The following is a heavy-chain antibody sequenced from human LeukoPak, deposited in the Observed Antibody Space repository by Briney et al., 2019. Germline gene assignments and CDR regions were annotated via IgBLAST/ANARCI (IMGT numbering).Heavy chain of an antibody. J-gene: IGHJ4*02. CDR1: GFTFSSYG. CDR3: ARARSSGYFDY. Sequence: GGSLRLSCAASGFTFSSYGMHRLRHAPGKGLEGLAVIWYDGSNKYYADSVKGRFTISRDNSKNTLYLQMNSLRAEDTAVYYCARARSSGYFDYWGQGALVTVSS. CDR2: IWYDGSNK. D-gene: IGHD3-10*01. V-gene: IGHV3-33*01.